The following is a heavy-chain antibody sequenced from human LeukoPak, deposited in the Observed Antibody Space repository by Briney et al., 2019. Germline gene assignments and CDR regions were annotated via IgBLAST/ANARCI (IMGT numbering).Heavy chain of an antibody. D-gene: IGHD1-26*01. CDR1: GFTFSTSW. CDR2: IDKHESGK. V-gene: IGHV3-7*01. Sequence: GGSLRLSCVASGFTFSTSWETWVRQAPGKGLEWGANIDKHESGKYHVDSVKGRFAISRDYASNSVFLQMDSLRAEDTSVYYCARDAGWGYYDLWGQGTPVTVSS. J-gene: IGHJ4*02. CDR3: ARDAGWGYYDL.